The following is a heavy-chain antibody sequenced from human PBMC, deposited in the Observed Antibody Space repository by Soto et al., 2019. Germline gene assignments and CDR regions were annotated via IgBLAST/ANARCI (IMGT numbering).Heavy chain of an antibody. CDR1: GYTLTELS. CDR2: FDPEDGET. V-gene: IGHV1-24*01. J-gene: IGHJ5*02. D-gene: IGHD2-2*01. Sequence: ASVKVSCKVSGYTLTELSMHWVRQAPGKGLEWMGGFDPEDGETIYAQKFQGRVTMTEDTSTDTAYMELSSLRSEDTAVYYCATGRYCSSTSCYESPWFDHWGQGNLVTVSS. CDR3: ATGRYCSSTSCYESPWFDH.